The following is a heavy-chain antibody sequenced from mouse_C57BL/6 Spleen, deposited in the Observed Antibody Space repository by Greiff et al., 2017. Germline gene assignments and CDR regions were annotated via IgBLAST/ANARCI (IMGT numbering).Heavy chain of an antibody. CDR1: GYTFTSYW. D-gene: IGHD2-5*01. V-gene: IGHV1-59*01. CDR3: AHYYSNFYWYFDV. CDR2: IDPSDSYT. J-gene: IGHJ1*03. Sequence: QVQLQQPGAELVRPGTSVKLSCKASGYTFTSYWMHWVKQRPGQGLEWIGVIDPSDSYTNYNQKFKGKDTLTVDTSSSTAYMQLSSLTSEDSAVYYCAHYYSNFYWYFDVWGTGTTVTVSA.